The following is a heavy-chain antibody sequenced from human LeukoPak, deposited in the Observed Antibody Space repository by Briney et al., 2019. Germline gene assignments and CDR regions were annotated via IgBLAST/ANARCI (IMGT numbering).Heavy chain of an antibody. D-gene: IGHD6-6*01. CDR3: ARGGGIAARGYYYYYMDV. CDR1: GFTFSSYW. J-gene: IGHJ6*03. Sequence: GGSLRLSCAASGFTFSSYWMSWVRQAPGKGLEWVANIKQDGSEKYYVDSVKGRFTISRDNAKNSLYLQMNSLRAEDTAVYYCARGGGIAARGYYYYYMDVWGKGTTGTVSS. CDR2: IKQDGSEK. V-gene: IGHV3-7*03.